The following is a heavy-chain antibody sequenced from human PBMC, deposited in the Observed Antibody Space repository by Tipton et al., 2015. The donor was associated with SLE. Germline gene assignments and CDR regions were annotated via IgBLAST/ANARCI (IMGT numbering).Heavy chain of an antibody. CDR1: GFTFSSYA. Sequence: GSLRLSCAASGFTFSSYAMSWVRQAPGKGLEWVSAISGSGGSTYYADSVKGRFTISRDHSKNTLYLQMNSLGAEDTAVYYCAKGLADYDFLSRGDYWGQGTLVTVAS. J-gene: IGHJ4*02. D-gene: IGHD3-3*01. CDR3: AKGLADYDFLSRGDY. V-gene: IGHV3-23*01. CDR2: ISGSGGST.